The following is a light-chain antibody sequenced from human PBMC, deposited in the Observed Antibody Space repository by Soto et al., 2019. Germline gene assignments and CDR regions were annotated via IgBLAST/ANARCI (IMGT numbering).Light chain of an antibody. CDR3: QHYGSSLAT. CDR2: GAS. J-gene: IGKJ4*01. CDR1: QSVDHDY. Sequence: NVLTQSPAILSSSPGARVTLSCGASQSVDHDYLAWYQQISGQAPRLLIYGASYRATGIPDRFSGSGSGTDFTLTISRLEPEDFAVYYCQHYGSSLATFGGGTKVEI. V-gene: IGKV3-20*01.